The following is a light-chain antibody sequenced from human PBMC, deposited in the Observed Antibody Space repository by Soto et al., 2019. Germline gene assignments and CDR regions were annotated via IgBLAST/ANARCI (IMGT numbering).Light chain of an antibody. Sequence: DIQMTQSPSTLSASVGDRVTITCRASQSISSWLAWYQQKPGKASKLLIYEASTLQSGVPSRFSGSGSGTEFTLTISGLLPEDFATYHCQQLNTLPFTFGQGTRLEIK. J-gene: IGKJ5*01. V-gene: IGKV1-5*01. CDR1: QSISSW. CDR2: EAS. CDR3: QQLNTLPFT.